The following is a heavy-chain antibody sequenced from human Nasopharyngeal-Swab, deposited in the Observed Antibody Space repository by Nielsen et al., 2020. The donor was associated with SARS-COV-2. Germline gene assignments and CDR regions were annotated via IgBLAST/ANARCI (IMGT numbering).Heavy chain of an antibody. J-gene: IGHJ3*01. CDR2: ISFDGTNK. CDR1: GFVFHSFA. Sequence: GGSLRLSCAASGFVFHSFAMHWVRQSPGKGPEWVSLISFDGTNKSYAGSVRGRFAISRDTSKDTLYLQMNNLRADDTAVYYCVRDRDIFDYGSSGYYGADAFDLWGRGTMVTVST. V-gene: IGHV3-30*09. CDR3: VRDRDIFDYGSSGYYGADAFDL. D-gene: IGHD3-22*01.